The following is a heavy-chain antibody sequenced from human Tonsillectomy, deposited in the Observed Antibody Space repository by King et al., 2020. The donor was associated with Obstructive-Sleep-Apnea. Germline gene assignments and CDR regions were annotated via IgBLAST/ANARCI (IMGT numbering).Heavy chain of an antibody. Sequence: VQLVESGGGVVQPGRSLRLSCAASGFTFSSYALYWVRQAPGKGLEWVAFISYDGSNKYYADSVKGRFTISRDNSKNTLYLQMNSLRAEDTAVYYCAKNLIVSIRVPLRGMDVWGQGTTVTVSS. CDR3: AKNLIVSIRVPLRGMDV. CDR2: ISYDGSNK. D-gene: IGHD3-16*02. CDR1: GFTFSSYA. V-gene: IGHV3-30-3*01. J-gene: IGHJ6*02.